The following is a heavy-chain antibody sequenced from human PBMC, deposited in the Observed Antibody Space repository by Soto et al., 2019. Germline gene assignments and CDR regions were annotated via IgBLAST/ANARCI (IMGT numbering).Heavy chain of an antibody. D-gene: IGHD5-18*01. Sequence: HGESLKISCKGSGYSFTSYWIGWVRQMPGKGLEWMGIIYPGDSDTRYSPSFQGQVTISADKSISTAYLQWSSLKASDTAMYYCARQRGIQLWDDHAFDIWGQGTMVTVSS. J-gene: IGHJ3*02. CDR2: IYPGDSDT. CDR3: ARQRGIQLWDDHAFDI. V-gene: IGHV5-51*01. CDR1: GYSFTSYW.